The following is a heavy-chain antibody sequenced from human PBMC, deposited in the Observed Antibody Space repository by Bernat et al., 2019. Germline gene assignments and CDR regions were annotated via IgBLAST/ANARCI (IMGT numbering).Heavy chain of an antibody. V-gene: IGHV3-23*01. D-gene: IGHD3-10*01. Sequence: EVQLLESGGGLVQPGGSVRLSCAASGFTFNTYAMSWVRQAPGKGLEWVSSIISSGTSTYYADSVKGRFTISRDNSKNTLYLQMNSLRAVDTAVYYCLCEIDGDVSEYFYNIFEYWGQGTLVTVSS. CDR2: IISSGTST. CDR3: LCEIDGDVSEYFYNIFEY. CDR1: GFTFNTYA. J-gene: IGHJ4*02.